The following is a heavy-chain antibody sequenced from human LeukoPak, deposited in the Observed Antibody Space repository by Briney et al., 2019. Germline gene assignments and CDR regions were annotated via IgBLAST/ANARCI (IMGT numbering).Heavy chain of an antibody. CDR2: IYTSGST. CDR3: ARHLSGWNHKSDWYFDL. V-gene: IGHV4-4*07. CDR1: GGSISSYY. D-gene: IGHD1-14*01. J-gene: IGHJ2*01. Sequence: SETLSLTCTVSGGSISSYYWSWIRQPAGKGLEWIGRIYTSGSTNYNPSLKSRVTMSVDTSKNQFSLKLSSVTAADTAVYYCARHLSGWNHKSDWYFDLWGRGTLVTVSS.